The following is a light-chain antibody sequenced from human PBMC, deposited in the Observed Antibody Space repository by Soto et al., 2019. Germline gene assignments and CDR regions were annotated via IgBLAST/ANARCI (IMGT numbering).Light chain of an antibody. CDR1: QSVSSN. V-gene: IGKV3-15*01. CDR2: CTS. Sequence: EIVMTQSPATLSVSPGERATLSSRARQSVSSNLAWYQQKPVQSPRLLIYCTSTRATGIPARFSGSGFGTEFPLTTSSLQSEDFAVYYCHQRSNLPWTFGQGTKVDIK. J-gene: IGKJ1*01. CDR3: HQRSNLPWT.